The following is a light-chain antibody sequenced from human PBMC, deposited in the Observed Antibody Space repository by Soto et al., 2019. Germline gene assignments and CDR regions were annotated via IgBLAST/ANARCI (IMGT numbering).Light chain of an antibody. CDR3: QQYGSSPPT. J-gene: IGKJ1*01. CDR1: RSVSNNY. Sequence: EIVLTQSPGTLSLSPGERATLSCRASRSVSNNYVAWYQRKPGQAPRILIYGASSRATDIPRRFSGSGSGTDFTLTITRLEPEDFAVSYCQQYGSSPPTFGQGTKVESK. CDR2: GAS. V-gene: IGKV3-20*01.